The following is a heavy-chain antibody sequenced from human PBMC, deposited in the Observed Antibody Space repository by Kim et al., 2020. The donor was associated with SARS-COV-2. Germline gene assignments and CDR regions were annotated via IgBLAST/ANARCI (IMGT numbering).Heavy chain of an antibody. V-gene: IGHV4-31*11. CDR2: ISNSGST. CDR3: ARDDGVTRVRGLKAPLSMDV. CDR1: GGSIFSGGYY. Sequence: SETLSLTCAVSGGSIFSGGYYWNWIRQHPGKGLEWIGYISNSGSTYYNPSLKSRLTISIDTSKNQFSLALTSLTVADTAVYYCARDDGVTRVRGLKAPLSMDVWGQGTTVTVAS. D-gene: IGHD3-10*01. J-gene: IGHJ6*02.